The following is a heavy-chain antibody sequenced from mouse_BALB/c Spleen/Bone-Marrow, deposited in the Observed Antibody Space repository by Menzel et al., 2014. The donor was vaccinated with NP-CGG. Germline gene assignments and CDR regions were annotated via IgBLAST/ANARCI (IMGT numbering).Heavy chain of an antibody. D-gene: IGHD2-3*01. CDR1: GYAFSSYW. J-gene: IGHJ4*01. CDR2: IYPGDGDT. V-gene: IGHV1-80*01. Sequence: QVQLQQSGAELVRPGSSVKISRKASGYAFSSYWMNWVKQRPGQGLEWIGQIYPGDGDTNYNGKFKGKATLTADKSSSTAYMQLSSLTSEDSAVYFCARLDGYYPYYAMDYWGQGTSVTVSS. CDR3: ARLDGYYPYYAMDY.